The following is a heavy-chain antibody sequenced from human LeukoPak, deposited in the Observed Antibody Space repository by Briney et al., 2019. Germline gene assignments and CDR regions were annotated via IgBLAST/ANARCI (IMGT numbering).Heavy chain of an antibody. CDR1: GDVFSSSSYS. J-gene: IGHJ4*01. D-gene: IGHD1-1*01. CDR3: ARFSRNIFPTGFDS. CDR2: IYYSGTT. V-gene: IGHV4-39*01. Sequence: SETLSLTCTFSGDVFSSSSYSWGWIRQPPGKGLEWIGNIYYSGTTYYNPSLKTRVSLFVDTSKNQFSLKLTAVTAADTAVYYCARFSRNIFPTGFDSWGHGTLVTVSS.